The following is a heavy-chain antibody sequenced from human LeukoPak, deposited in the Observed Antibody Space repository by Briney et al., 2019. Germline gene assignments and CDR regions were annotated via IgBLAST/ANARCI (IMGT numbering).Heavy chain of an antibody. V-gene: IGHV4-39*07. CDR1: GGSISSSSYY. J-gene: IGHJ3*02. D-gene: IGHD3-22*01. CDR2: IYYSGST. CDR3: ARVIRYYYEGGDAFDI. Sequence: SETLSLTCTVSGGSISSSSYYWGWIRQPPGKGLEWIGSIYYSGSTYYNPSLKSRVTISVDTSKNQFSLKLSSVTAADTAVYYCARVIRYYYEGGDAFDIWGQGTMVTVSS.